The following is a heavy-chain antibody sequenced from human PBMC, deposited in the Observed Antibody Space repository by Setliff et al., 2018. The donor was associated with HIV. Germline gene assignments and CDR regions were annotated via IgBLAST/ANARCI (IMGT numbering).Heavy chain of an antibody. J-gene: IGHJ4*02. CDR2: ILYSGNT. V-gene: IGHV4-39*01. CDR3: ARHWNYDTGLDPFDI. D-gene: IGHD3-22*01. Sequence: SETLSLTCTVSGVSFSNINYYWAWIRQPPGMGLEWIANILYSGNTNYNPSLKSRVTMSTDTSKNQLSLKLNSVTAADTAVYYCARHWNYDTGLDPFDIWGQGTLVTVSS. CDR1: GVSFSNINYY.